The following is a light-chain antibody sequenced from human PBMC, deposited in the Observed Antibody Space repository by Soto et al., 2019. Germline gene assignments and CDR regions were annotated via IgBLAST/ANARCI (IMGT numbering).Light chain of an antibody. Sequence: DIVMTQSPDSLAVSLGERATINCKSSQSGLYSSNNKNYLAWYQQKPGQPPKLLIYWASTRESGVSDRFSGSGSGTDFTLTISSLQAEDVAVYYCQQYYATPPYTFGQGTKVEIK. CDR2: WAS. V-gene: IGKV4-1*01. CDR3: QQYYATPPYT. J-gene: IGKJ2*01. CDR1: QSGLYSSNNKNY.